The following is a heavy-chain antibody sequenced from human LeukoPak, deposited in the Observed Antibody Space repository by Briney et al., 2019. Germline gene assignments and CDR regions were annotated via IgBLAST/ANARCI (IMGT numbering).Heavy chain of an antibody. D-gene: IGHD3-10*01. J-gene: IGHJ6*02. V-gene: IGHV3-33*08. Sequence: GGSLRLSCAASGFTFSSYSMNWVRQAPGKGLEWVAVIGYDGSNKYYADSVKGRFTISRDNSKNTLYLQMDSLRAEDTAVYYCARDKHYYGSGSYGYYYYGMDVWGQGTTVTVSS. CDR3: ARDKHYYGSGSYGYYYYGMDV. CDR2: IGYDGSNK. CDR1: GFTFSSYS.